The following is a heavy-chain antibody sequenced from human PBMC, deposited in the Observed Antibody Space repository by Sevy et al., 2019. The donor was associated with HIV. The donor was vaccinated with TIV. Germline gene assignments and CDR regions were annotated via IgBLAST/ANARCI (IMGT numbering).Heavy chain of an antibody. CDR2: ISAYNGNT. CDR1: GYTFTSYG. V-gene: IGHV1-18*01. J-gene: IGHJ6*02. D-gene: IGHD5-12*01. CDR3: ARSSGYDYYNYYGMDV. Sequence: ASVKVSCKASGYTFTSYGISWVRQAPGQGLEWMGWISAYNGNTNYAQKLQGRVTMTTDTSTSTAYMELRSLRSDDTAVYYCARSSGYDYYNYYGMDVWGQGTTVTVSS.